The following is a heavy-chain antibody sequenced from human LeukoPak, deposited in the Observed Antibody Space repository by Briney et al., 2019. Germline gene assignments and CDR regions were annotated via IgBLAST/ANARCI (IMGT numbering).Heavy chain of an antibody. J-gene: IGHJ4*02. D-gene: IGHD6-13*01. CDR3: ARVGSSSWYGSSAPVTFDY. V-gene: IGHV4-34*01. CDR2: INHSGST. CDR1: GGSFSGYY. Sequence: PSETLSLTCAVYGGSFSGYYWSWIRQPPGKGLEWIGEINHSGSTNYNPSLKSRVTISVDTSKNQFSLKLSSVTAADTAVYYCARVGSSSWYGSSAPVTFDYWGQGTLVTVSS.